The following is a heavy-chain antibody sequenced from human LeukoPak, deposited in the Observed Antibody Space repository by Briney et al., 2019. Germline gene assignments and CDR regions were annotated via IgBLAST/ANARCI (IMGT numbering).Heavy chain of an antibody. Sequence: PGRSLRLSCAPSRFTFVEYALHWVRQAPGKGLEGVSGSSWNSGSIGYADSVKGRFTISRDNAKNSLYLQMNRLRAEDTALYYCAKGQTGVVGATDYYYGMDVWGQGTTVTVSS. V-gene: IGHV3-9*01. CDR3: AKGQTGVVGATDYYYGMDV. CDR2: SSWNSGSI. D-gene: IGHD1-26*01. CDR1: RFTFVEYA. J-gene: IGHJ6*02.